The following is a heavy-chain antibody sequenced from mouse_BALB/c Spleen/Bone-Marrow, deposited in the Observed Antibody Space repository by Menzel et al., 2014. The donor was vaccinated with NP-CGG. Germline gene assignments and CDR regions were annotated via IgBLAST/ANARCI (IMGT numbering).Heavy chain of an antibody. J-gene: IGHJ3*01. V-gene: IGHV4-1*02. CDR2: INPDSSTI. CDR1: GFDFSGFW. CDR3: ARLGHYGGFAY. Sequence: EVHLVESGGGLVQPGGSLKLSCAASGFDFSGFWMGWVRQAPGKGLEWIGEINPDSSTINYTPSLKDRFIISRDNAKNTLYLQMSKVRSEDTALYYCARLGHYGGFAYWGQGTLVTVSA. D-gene: IGHD2-1*01.